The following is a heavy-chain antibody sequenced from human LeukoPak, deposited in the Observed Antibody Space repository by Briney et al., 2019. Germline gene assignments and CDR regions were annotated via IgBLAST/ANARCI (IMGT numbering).Heavy chain of an antibody. CDR1: GGSISNSGFY. D-gene: IGHD6-13*01. CDR2: IYYSGST. CDR3: ARRIATDGSKFFDY. J-gene: IGHJ4*02. Sequence: SETLSLTCTVSGGSISNSGFYWGWIRQPPGKGLEWIATIYYSGSTYYNPSLRSRVTMSVDTSKNQFSLNLSSVTAADTAVYYCARRIATDGSKFFDYWGQGTLVTVSS. V-gene: IGHV4-39*01.